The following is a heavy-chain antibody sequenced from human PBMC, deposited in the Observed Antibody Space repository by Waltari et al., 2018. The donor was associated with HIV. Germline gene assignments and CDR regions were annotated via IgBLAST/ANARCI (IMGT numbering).Heavy chain of an antibody. CDR2: VSYRGET. V-gene: IGHV4-61*01. D-gene: IGHD2-15*01. Sequence: QLQESGPSLVQPSETLPHTCDVSSAPFSHSFSTYRCSWIRQSPGQELEWIGYVSYRGETSYNPSLKSRVSMSLDSSRNQFSLLLTSVTAADTAVYYCASLGLKGGSSRFDFWGQGFLVIVSS. CDR1: SAPFSHSFSTYR. CDR3: ASLGLKGGSSRFDF. J-gene: IGHJ4*02.